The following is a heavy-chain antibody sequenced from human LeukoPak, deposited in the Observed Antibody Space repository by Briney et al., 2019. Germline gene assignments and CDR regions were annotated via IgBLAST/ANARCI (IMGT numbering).Heavy chain of an antibody. CDR1: GFNFSNYW. V-gene: IGHV3-74*01. CDR2: INTDGSSA. J-gene: IGHJ4*02. Sequence: GGSLRLSCAASGFNFSNYWMRWVRQAPGKGLVWVSHINTDGSSATYGDPAKGRFTVSRDDAKNTLFLQMSSLTVDDMAVYYCARGTAETAGIDYWGQGTLVTVSS. D-gene: IGHD6-13*01. CDR3: ARGTAETAGIDY.